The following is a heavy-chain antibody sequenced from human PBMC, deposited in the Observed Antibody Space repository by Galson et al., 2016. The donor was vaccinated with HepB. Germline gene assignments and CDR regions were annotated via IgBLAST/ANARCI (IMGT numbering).Heavy chain of an antibody. CDR1: GFTFSSYA. CDR2: ISGSGATT. D-gene: IGHD6-19*01. J-gene: IGHJ5*02. CDR3: AKGGQGLLRGPGWFDP. Sequence: SLRLSCAASGFTFSSYAMSWVRQAPGKGLEWVSTISGSGATTYVADSVKGRFTMSRANSKNTLYLQMNSLRVEDTAICYCAKGGQGLLRGPGWFDPWGQGTLVSVSS. V-gene: IGHV3-23*01.